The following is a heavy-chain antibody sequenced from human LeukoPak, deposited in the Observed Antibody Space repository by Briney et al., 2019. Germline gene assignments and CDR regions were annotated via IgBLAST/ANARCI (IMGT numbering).Heavy chain of an antibody. Sequence: PGXXLRLSCAASGFTVSSNYMSWVRQAQGKGMEWVSVIYSGGSTYYSDYVKGRLTISRDNSKNTLYLQMNSLRAEDTAVYYCARVSGHPDYYDSSGYVGYWGQGTLVTVSS. CDR2: IYSGGST. J-gene: IGHJ4*02. D-gene: IGHD3-22*01. CDR3: ARVSGHPDYYDSSGYVGY. CDR1: GFTVSSNY. V-gene: IGHV3-53*01.